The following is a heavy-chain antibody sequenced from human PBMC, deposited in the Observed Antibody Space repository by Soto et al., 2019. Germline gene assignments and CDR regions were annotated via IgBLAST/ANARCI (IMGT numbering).Heavy chain of an antibody. CDR2: ISHDGSNK. CDR1: GFTFSSYG. J-gene: IGHJ4*02. V-gene: IGHV3-30*18. Sequence: SGGSLRLSCAASGFTFSSYGMHWVRQAPGKGLEWVAVISHDGSNKYYADSVKGRFTISRDNSKNTVYLQMNSLRAEDAAMYYCAKDAVGPYYFDYWGQGTLVTVSS. D-gene: IGHD3-10*01. CDR3: AKDAVGPYYFDY.